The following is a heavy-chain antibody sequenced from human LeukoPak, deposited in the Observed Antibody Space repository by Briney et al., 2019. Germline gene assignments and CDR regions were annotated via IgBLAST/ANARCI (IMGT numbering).Heavy chain of an antibody. D-gene: IGHD1-26*01. J-gene: IGHJ4*02. CDR3: AKAFGRATYDF. V-gene: IGHV3-23*01. Sequence: GGSLRLSCAASGFTFSSHTMGWVRQAPGKGLEWVSGISGSGVNTYYAHSVKGRFTISRDNSKNTLYLQMDSLRAEDTAVYYCAKAFGRATYDFWGQGILVTVSS. CDR1: GFTFSSHT. CDR2: ISGSGVNT.